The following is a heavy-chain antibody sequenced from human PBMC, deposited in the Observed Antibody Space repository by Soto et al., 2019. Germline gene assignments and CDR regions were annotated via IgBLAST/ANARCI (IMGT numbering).Heavy chain of an antibody. V-gene: IGHV3-48*02. Sequence: EVQLAESGGGLVQVGGSLRLSCVVSGLSFSDHDMNWVRKATGKGLDWVSYISLDSESIYYADSVKGRFTISRDNAKNSLYLQMNSLRDEDTTVYYCARYGSGSHLRVPFDHWGQGILLTVSS. D-gene: IGHD3-10*01. J-gene: IGHJ4*02. CDR3: ARYGSGSHLRVPFDH. CDR1: GLSFSDHD. CDR2: ISLDSESI.